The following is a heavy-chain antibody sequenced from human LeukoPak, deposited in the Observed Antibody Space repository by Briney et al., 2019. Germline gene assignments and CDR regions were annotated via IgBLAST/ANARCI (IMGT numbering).Heavy chain of an antibody. CDR3: ARDQLEDSSGYHYLILDY. V-gene: IGHV1-3*01. D-gene: IGHD3-22*01. Sequence: FQGRVTITRDTSASTAYMELSSLRSEDTAVYYCARDQLEDSSGYHYLILDYWGQGTLVTVSS. J-gene: IGHJ4*02.